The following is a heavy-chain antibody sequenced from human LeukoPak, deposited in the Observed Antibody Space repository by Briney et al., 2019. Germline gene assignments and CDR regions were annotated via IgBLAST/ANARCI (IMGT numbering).Heavy chain of an antibody. CDR2: ISTRIDYM. V-gene: IGHV3-21*01. D-gene: IGHD6-19*01. CDR1: GFPFSSYS. CDR3: ARAIFSRGWYLVDY. Sequence: GGSLRLSCAASGFPFSSYSMNWVRRTPGRGLEWVSSISTRIDYMYYADSVKGRFTISRDNAKNSLYLQMNSLRAEDTAVYYCARAIFSRGWYLVDYWGQGTLVTVSS. J-gene: IGHJ4*02.